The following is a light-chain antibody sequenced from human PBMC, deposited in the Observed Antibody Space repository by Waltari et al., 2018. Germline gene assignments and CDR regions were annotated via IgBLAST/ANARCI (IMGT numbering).Light chain of an antibody. CDR1: SLRSYY. V-gene: IGLV3-19*01. CDR3: NSRDSSGNRLV. J-gene: IGLJ2*01. CDR2: GKH. Sequence: SSELTQDPAVSVALGQTVRITCQGDSLRSYYASWYQQKPGQAPVLVIYGKHNRPSGIPDRFSGSSSGNTASLTITGAQAEDEADYYCNSRDSSGNRLVFGGGTKLTVL.